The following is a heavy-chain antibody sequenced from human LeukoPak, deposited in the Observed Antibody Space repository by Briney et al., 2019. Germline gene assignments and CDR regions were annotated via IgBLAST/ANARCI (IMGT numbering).Heavy chain of an antibody. CDR2: ISYDGTNK. V-gene: IGHV3-30*18. Sequence: PGGSLRLSCAVSGFTFSSYGMHWARQAPGKGLEWMAVISYDGTNKYYADSVKGRFTISRDNSKNTLYLQMNSLRAEDTAVYYCAKDLNYDFWSGLGNWGQGTLVTVSS. CDR3: AKDLNYDFWSGLGN. D-gene: IGHD3-3*01. CDR1: GFTFSSYG. J-gene: IGHJ4*02.